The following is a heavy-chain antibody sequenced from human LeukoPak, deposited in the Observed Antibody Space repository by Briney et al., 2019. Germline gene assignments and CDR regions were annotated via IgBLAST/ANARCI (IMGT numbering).Heavy chain of an antibody. CDR2: ISSSSSTI. Sequence: GGSLRLSCAASGFTFSSYSMNWARQAPGKGLEWVSYISSSSSTIYYADSVKGRFTISRDNAKNSLYLQMNSLRAEDTAVYYCARTATMIVVVISYFDYWGQGTLVTVSS. J-gene: IGHJ4*02. CDR1: GFTFSSYS. CDR3: ARTATMIVVVISYFDY. V-gene: IGHV3-48*04. D-gene: IGHD3-22*01.